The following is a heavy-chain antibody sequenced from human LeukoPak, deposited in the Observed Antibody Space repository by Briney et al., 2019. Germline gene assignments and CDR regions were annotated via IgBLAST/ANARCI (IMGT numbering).Heavy chain of an antibody. V-gene: IGHV3-30*02. CDR3: AGELNAVAHS. CDR2: IRYDGSNK. D-gene: IGHD6-19*01. Sequence: GGSLRLSCAASGFTFSSYGMHWVRQAPGKGLEWVAFIRYDGSNKYYADSVKGRFTISRDNAKNSLYLQMNSLRAEDTAVYYCAGELNAVAHSWGQGTLVTVSS. J-gene: IGHJ4*02. CDR1: GFTFSSYG.